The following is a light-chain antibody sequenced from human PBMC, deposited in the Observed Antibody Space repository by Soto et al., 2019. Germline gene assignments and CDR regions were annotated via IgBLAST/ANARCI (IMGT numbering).Light chain of an antibody. CDR1: TSNIGSDY. Sequence: QSSLDQPPSSSGTPGQRGTVSCSGSTSNIGSDYIYWYQQLPGTAPKLLIYNNDQRPSGVPDRFSGSKSGTSASLAISGLRSEDGAHYYCATWDDGLGYVFGTGTKVTVL. CDR2: NND. CDR3: ATWDDGLGYV. J-gene: IGLJ1*01. V-gene: IGLV1-47*02.